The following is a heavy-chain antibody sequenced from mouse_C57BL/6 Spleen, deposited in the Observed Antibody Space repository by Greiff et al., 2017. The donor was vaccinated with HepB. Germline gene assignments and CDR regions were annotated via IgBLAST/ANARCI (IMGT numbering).Heavy chain of an antibody. J-gene: IGHJ1*03. CDR2: INPSNGGT. D-gene: IGHD1-1*01. CDR3: ARTVVAKGWYFDV. CDR1: GYTFTSYW. V-gene: IGHV1-53*01. Sequence: QVQLQQSGTELVKPGASVKLSCKASGYTFTSYWMHWVKQRPGQGLEWIGNINPSNGGTNYNEKFKSKATLTVDKSSSTAYMQLSSLTSEDSAVYYCARTVVAKGWYFDVWGTGTTVTVSS.